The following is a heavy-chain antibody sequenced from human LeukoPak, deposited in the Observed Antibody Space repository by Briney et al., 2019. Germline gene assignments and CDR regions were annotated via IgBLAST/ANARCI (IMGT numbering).Heavy chain of an antibody. D-gene: IGHD6-19*01. CDR2: ISYDGSNK. CDR3: AREPYSSGWYFSYYFDY. J-gene: IGHJ4*02. Sequence: PGGSLRLSCAASGFTFSNYAMHWVRQAPGKGLEWVAVISYDGSNKYYADSVKGRFTISRDNSQNTLYLQMNSLRAEDTAVYYCAREPYSSGWYFSYYFDYWGQGTLVTVSS. V-gene: IGHV3-30-3*01. CDR1: GFTFSNYA.